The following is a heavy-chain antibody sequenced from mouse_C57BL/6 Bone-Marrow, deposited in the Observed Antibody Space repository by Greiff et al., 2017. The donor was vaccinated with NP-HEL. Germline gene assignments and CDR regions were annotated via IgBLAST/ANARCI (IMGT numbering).Heavy chain of an antibody. CDR3: ARLGNWYFDY. CDR2: IYPRDGST. Sequence: QFQLQPSGPELVKPGASVPLSCKSSCYTFTSYVITWVKQRPGQGLAWIGWIYPRDGSTKYNEKFKGKSTLTVDTSSSTAYIELHSLKSEDSAVYSCARLGNWYFDYWGQGTTLTVSS. J-gene: IGHJ2*01. D-gene: IGHD4-1*01. V-gene: IGHV1-85*01. CDR1: CYTFTSYV.